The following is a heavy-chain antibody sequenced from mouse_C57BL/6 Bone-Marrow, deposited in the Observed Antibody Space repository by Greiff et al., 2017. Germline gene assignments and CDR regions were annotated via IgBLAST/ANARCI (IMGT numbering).Heavy chain of an antibody. CDR3: ARICTVVGYFDY. Sequence: EVKLMESVAELVRPGASVKLSCTASGFNIKNTYMHWVKQRPEQGLEWIGRIDPANGNTKYAPKFQGKGTITADLSSNTAYLQLSSLPSSDTAIYYCARICTVVGYFDYWGQGTTRTVSS. D-gene: IGHD1-1*01. CDR2: IDPANGNT. J-gene: IGHJ2*01. V-gene: IGHV14-3*01. CDR1: GFNIKNTY.